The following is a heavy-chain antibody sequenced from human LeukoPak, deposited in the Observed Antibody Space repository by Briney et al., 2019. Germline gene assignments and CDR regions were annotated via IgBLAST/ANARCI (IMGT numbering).Heavy chain of an antibody. J-gene: IGHJ3*02. CDR2: ISSRCGTI. Sequence: GGSLRLSCAASGFTFSSYEMNWVRQAPGKGLEWVSYISSRCGTIYYADSVKGRFTISRDNAKNSLYLQMNSLRAEDTAVYYRAREPPGYCSSTSCYETGDAFDIWGQGTMVTVSS. D-gene: IGHD2-2*03. CDR3: AREPPGYCSSTSCYETGDAFDI. CDR1: GFTFSSYE. V-gene: IGHV3-48*03.